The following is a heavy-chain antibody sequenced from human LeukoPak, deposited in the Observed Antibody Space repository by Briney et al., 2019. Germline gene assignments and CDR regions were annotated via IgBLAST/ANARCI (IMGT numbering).Heavy chain of an antibody. V-gene: IGHV3-21*01. Sequence: GGSLRLSCAVSGFTFSSYSMNWVRQAPGKGLGWVSSISSSSSYIYYADSVKGRFTISRDNAKNSLYLQMNSLRAEDTAVYYCASTRGYSYGLFDYWGQGTLVTVSS. CDR3: ASTRGYSYGLFDY. CDR2: ISSSSSYI. J-gene: IGHJ4*02. D-gene: IGHD5-18*01. CDR1: GFTFSSYS.